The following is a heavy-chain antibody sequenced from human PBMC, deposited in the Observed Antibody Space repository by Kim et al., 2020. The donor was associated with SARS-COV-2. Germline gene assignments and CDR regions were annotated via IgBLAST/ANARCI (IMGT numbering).Heavy chain of an antibody. V-gene: IGHV4-59*09. J-gene: IGHJ4*02. Sequence: SGGNDDNPSLRARVTISVDTSKNQFSLKLNAVTAADTAVYYCAKGRVPFYGGQGTLVTVSS. CDR3: AKGRVPFY. CDR2: SGGN.